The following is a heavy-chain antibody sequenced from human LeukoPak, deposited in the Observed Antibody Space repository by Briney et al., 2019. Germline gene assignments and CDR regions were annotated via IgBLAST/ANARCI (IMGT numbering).Heavy chain of an antibody. V-gene: IGHV3-74*01. D-gene: IGHD5-18*01. CDR3: ARGGGYSYGSFDY. J-gene: IGHJ4*02. CDR2: INRDGSST. Sequence: GGSLRLSCAASGIIFSNYWMHWVRQAPEKGLVWVSRINRDGSSTSYADSVKGRFTISRDNAKNTLYLQMNSLRAEDTAVYYCARGGGYSYGSFDYWGQGTLVTVSS. CDR1: GIIFSNYW.